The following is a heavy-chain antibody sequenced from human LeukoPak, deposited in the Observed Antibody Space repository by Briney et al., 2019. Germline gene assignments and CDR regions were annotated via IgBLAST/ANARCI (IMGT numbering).Heavy chain of an antibody. D-gene: IGHD2-15*01. CDR3: AREITRYCSGGSCYLDYFDY. Sequence: SVKVSRKASGGTFSSYAISWVRQAPGQGLEWMGRIIPIFGTANYAQKFQGRVTITTDESTSTAYMELSSLRSEDTAVYYCAREITRYCSGGSCYLDYFDYWGQGTLVTVSS. CDR2: IIPIFGTA. J-gene: IGHJ4*02. CDR1: GGTFSSYA. V-gene: IGHV1-69*05.